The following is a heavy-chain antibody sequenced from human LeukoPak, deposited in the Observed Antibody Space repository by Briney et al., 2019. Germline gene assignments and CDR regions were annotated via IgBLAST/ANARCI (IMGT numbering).Heavy chain of an antibody. J-gene: IGHJ6*03. CDR3: ARSTPNDYYYYYMDV. V-gene: IGHV1-18*01. Sequence: GASVKVSCKPSGYTFNTYGISWVRQAPGQGLEWLGWISTYNGNTNYGQKFQDRVTMTTDTSTSIVYMELRSLRADDTAVYYCARSTPNDYYYYYMDVWGKGTTVTISS. CDR2: ISTYNGNT. CDR1: GYTFNTYG.